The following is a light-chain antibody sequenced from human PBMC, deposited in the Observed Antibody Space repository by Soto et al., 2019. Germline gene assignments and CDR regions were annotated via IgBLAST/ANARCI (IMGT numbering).Light chain of an antibody. Sequence: DIQMTQSPSSLSTSVGDRVTITCQASQDISDNLNWYQQKPGKAPNLLIYAASSLHSGVPSRFSGSGSGTDFTLTISSLQPEDFATYYCQQANSFPLTFGGGTKVEIK. CDR3: QQANSFPLT. V-gene: IGKV1-12*01. CDR2: AAS. CDR1: QDISDN. J-gene: IGKJ4*01.